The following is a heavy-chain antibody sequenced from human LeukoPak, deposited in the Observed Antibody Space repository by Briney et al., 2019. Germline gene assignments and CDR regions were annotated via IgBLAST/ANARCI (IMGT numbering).Heavy chain of an antibody. CDR3: ARVGPYYDFWSGYYHQDDY. D-gene: IGHD3-3*01. CDR2: INPNSGGT. J-gene: IGHJ4*02. V-gene: IGHV1-2*02. Sequence: ASVKVSCKASGYTFTGYYMHWVRQAPGQRLEWMGWINPNSGGTNYAQKFQGRVTMTRDTSISTAYMELSRLRSDDTAVYYCARVGPYYDFWSGYYHQDDYWGQGTLVTVSS. CDR1: GYTFTGYY.